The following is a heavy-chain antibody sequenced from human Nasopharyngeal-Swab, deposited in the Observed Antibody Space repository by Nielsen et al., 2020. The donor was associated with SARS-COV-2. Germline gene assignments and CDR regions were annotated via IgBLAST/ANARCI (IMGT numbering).Heavy chain of an antibody. CDR1: GGSISNYY. D-gene: IGHD2-15*01. V-gene: IGHV4-59*01. CDR2: ISYTGST. CDR3: ARTKPNCSGGSCLDY. J-gene: IGHJ4*02. Sequence: SETLSLTCIVSGGSISNYYWNWIRQPPGKELEWIGHISYTGSTAYNPSVESRVTISLDTSKNQFSLKLSSVTAADTAVYYCARTKPNCSGGSCLDYWGQGTLVTVSS.